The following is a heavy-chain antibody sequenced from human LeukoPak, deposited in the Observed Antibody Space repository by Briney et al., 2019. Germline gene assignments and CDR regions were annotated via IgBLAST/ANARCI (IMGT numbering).Heavy chain of an antibody. V-gene: IGHV3-53*01. CDR2: IYGGGST. CDR1: GFTVSTNY. D-gene: IGHD3-16*01. J-gene: IGHJ3*02. CDR3: ATTWGVAFDI. Sequence: GGSLRLSCAASGFTVSTNYMSWLRQAPGKGLEWFSVIYGGGSTYYTDYVKGRFTISRDNSKNTLYLQVNSLRAEDTAVYYCATTWGVAFDIWGQGTLVTVSS.